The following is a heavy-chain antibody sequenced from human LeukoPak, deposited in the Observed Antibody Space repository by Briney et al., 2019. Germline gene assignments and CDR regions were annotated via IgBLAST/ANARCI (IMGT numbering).Heavy chain of an antibody. CDR1: GGSISSYY. D-gene: IGHD4-17*01. V-gene: IGHV4-59*01. J-gene: IGHJ5*02. Sequence: SETLSLTCTVSGGSISSYYWSWIRQPPGKGLEWMGYIYYSGSTNYNPSLKSRVTISVDTSKNQFSLKLSSVTAADTAVYYCARDATYGDYPENWFDPWGQGTLVTVSS. CDR2: IYYSGST. CDR3: ARDATYGDYPENWFDP.